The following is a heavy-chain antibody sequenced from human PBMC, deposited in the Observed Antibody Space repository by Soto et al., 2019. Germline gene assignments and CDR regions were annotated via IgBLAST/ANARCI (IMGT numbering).Heavy chain of an antibody. CDR1: GYTFTNHG. D-gene: IGHD3-9*01. J-gene: IGHJ6*02. Sequence: GASVKVSCKASGYTFTNHGVTWVRQAPGQGLEWMGWISAHTGKTNYAQKFQARVTMTTDTSTSTAYMELRSRTSGDTGVYHCARVENDTILTAHPYGRDCWGQGTTGTVSS. CDR3: ARVENDTILTAHPYGRDC. CDR2: ISAHTGKT. V-gene: IGHV1-18*01.